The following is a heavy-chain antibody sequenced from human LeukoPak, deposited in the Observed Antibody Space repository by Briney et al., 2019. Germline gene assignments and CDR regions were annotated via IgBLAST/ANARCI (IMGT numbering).Heavy chain of an antibody. J-gene: IGHJ4*02. CDR1: GGSFSGYY. D-gene: IGHD5-24*01. CDR2: INHSGST. V-gene: IGHV4-34*01. CDR3: ARGHRGYNRSYYFDY. Sequence: PSETLSLTCAVYGGSFSGYYWSWIRQPPGKGLEWIGEINHSGSTYYNPSLKSRVTISVDTSKNQFSLKLSSVTAADTAVYYCARGHRGYNRSYYFDYWGQGTLVTVSS.